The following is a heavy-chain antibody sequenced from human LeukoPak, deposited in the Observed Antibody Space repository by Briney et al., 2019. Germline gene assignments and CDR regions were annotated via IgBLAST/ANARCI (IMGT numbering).Heavy chain of an antibody. CDR3: ARGLKGELSFDY. V-gene: IGHV3-66*02. CDR1: GFTVSSNY. Sequence: VGSPRLSCAASGFTVSSNYMSWVRQAPGKGLEWVSVIYSGGSTYYADSVKGRFTISRDNSKNTLYLQMNSLRAEDTAVYYCARGLKGELSFDYWGQGTLVTVSS. D-gene: IGHD3-16*02. J-gene: IGHJ4*02. CDR2: IYSGGST.